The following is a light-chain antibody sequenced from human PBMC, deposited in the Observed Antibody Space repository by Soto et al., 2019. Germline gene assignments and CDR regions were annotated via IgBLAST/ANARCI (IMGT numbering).Light chain of an antibody. V-gene: IGKV1-5*01. CDR3: QQYHTYWWT. CDR2: DAS. Sequence: DIQMTQSPYTLSSSVGDRVTISCRASQSISSWLAWYQQKPGKAPKLLIYDASSLESGVPSRFSGSGSGTEFTLTISSLQPDDFATYYCQQYHTYWWTFGQGTKVDIK. J-gene: IGKJ1*01. CDR1: QSISSW.